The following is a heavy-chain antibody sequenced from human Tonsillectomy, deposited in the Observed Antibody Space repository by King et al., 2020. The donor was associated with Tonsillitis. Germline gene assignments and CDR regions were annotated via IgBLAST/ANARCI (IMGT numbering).Heavy chain of an antibody. CDR2: ISSSSSYI. D-gene: IGHD3-22*01. J-gene: IGHJ4*02. CDR3: ARGYYYDSSGYGY. Sequence: VQLVESGGGLVKPGGSLRLSCAASGFTFSSCTMNWVRQAPGKGLEWVSSISSSSSYIYYADSVKGRFTISRDNAKNSLYLQMNSLRAEDTAVYYCARGYYYDSSGYGYWGQGTLVTVSS. CDR1: GFTFSSCT. V-gene: IGHV3-21*01.